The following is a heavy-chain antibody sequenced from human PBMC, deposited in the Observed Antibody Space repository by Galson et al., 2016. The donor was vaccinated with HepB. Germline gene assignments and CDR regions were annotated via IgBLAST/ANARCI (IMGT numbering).Heavy chain of an antibody. J-gene: IGHJ4*02. D-gene: IGHD1-26*01. Sequence: SLRLSCAASGFTFRNYGMHWVRQAPGKGLEWVAGIWFDGSYKYYTDSVKGRFTISRDNSKNTLYLQMNSLRAEDTAVYYCARASIVGATSGFDFWGQGTLVTGSS. CDR3: ARASIVGATSGFDF. CDR2: IWFDGSYK. CDR1: GFTFRNYG. V-gene: IGHV3-33*01.